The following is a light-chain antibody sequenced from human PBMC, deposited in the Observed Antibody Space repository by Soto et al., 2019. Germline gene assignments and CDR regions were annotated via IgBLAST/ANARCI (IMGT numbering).Light chain of an antibody. V-gene: IGLV1-44*01. CDR1: TSTIGSNF. Sequence: QSVLTQPPSASGTPGQGVTISCSGSTSTIGSNFVFYYQQLPGTAPKLLIYSTNKRPSGVPDRFSGSKSGTSASLAISGLQSGDDADYYCAAWDGTLNGWVFGGGTKLTVL. CDR2: STN. CDR3: AAWDGTLNGWV. J-gene: IGLJ3*02.